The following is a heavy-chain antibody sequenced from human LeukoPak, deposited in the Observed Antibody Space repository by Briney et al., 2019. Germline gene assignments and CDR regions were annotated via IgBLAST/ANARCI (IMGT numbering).Heavy chain of an antibody. CDR2: IKPDGSEK. CDR1: GFTFSSYW. V-gene: IGHV3-7*01. J-gene: IGHJ4*02. Sequence: PGGSLRLSWAASGFTFSSYWMTWVRQAPGKGLEWVANIKPDGSEKYYVDSVKGRFTISRDNAKNSLYLQMNSLRAEDTAVYYCASGYSSSWATFDYWGRGTLVTVSS. D-gene: IGHD6-13*01. CDR3: ASGYSSSWATFDY.